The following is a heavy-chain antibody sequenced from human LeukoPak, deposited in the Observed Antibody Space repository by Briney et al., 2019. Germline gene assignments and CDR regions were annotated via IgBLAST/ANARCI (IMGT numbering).Heavy chain of an antibody. CDR2: IIPIFGTA. CDR3: ASPPRGYSYGYFFDY. V-gene: IGHV1-69*01. J-gene: IGHJ4*02. D-gene: IGHD5-18*01. Sequence: GASVKVSCKASGGTFSSYAISWLRQAPGQGLEWMGGIIPIFGTANYAQKFQGRVTITADESTSTAYMELSSLRSEDTAVYYCASPPRGYSYGYFFDYWGQGTLVTVSS. CDR1: GGTFSSYA.